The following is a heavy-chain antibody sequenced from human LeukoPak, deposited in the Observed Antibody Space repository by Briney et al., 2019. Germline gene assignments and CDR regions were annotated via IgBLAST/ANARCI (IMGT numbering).Heavy chain of an antibody. CDR1: GFTLSRYA. D-gene: IGHD4-17*01. CDR3: AKDDVTGFGDYGAFDI. V-gene: IGHV3-23*01. CDR2: LVDTGST. J-gene: IGHJ3*02. Sequence: GGSLRLSCAASGFTLSRYAMSWVRQAPGKGLEWVSALVDTGSTYYIDSVKGRFTISRDNSKNALFLQMNSLRAEDTAVYFCAKDDVTGFGDYGAFDIWGQGTLVTVSS.